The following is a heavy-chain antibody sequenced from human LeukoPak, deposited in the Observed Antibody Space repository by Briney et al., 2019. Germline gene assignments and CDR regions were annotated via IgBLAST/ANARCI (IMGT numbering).Heavy chain of an antibody. D-gene: IGHD1-26*01. V-gene: IGHV4-59*01. CDR1: GGSISSYY. CDR2: IYYSGST. Sequence: PSETLSLTCTVSGGSISSYYWSWIRQLPGKGLEWIGYIYYSGSTNYNPSLKSRVTISVDTSKNQFSLKLSSVTAADTAVYYCAREVGATTPNWFDPWGQGTLVTVSS. CDR3: AREVGATTPNWFDP. J-gene: IGHJ5*02.